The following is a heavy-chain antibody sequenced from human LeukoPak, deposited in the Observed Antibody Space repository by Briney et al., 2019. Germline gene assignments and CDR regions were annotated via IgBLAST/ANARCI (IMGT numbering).Heavy chain of an antibody. CDR3: ATLFGSEDAFDI. CDR2: LYPGDSDT. Sequence: GASLQISCQGSGYTFTSYWIGWVRQVPGKGLEWMGILYPGDSDTRCSPTFQGQVTISADKSISTAFLQWSSLKASDTAMYYCATLFGSEDAFDIWGQGTMVTVSS. J-gene: IGHJ3*02. CDR1: GYTFTSYW. D-gene: IGHD3-10*02. V-gene: IGHV5-51*01.